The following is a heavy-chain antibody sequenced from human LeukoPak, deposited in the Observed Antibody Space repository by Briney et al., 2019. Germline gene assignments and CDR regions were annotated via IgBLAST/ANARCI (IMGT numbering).Heavy chain of an antibody. CDR1: GGSISSGDYY. Sequence: PSQTLSLTCTVSGGSISSGDYYWRWIRQPPGRGLEWIGYIYYSGSTYQNPSLKSRVTISVDTSKNQFSLKLRSVTAADTAVYYCARGATDFYDFWSNWGQGTLVTVSS. CDR3: ARGATDFYDFWSN. CDR2: IYYSGST. J-gene: IGHJ4*02. D-gene: IGHD3-3*01. V-gene: IGHV4-30-4*08.